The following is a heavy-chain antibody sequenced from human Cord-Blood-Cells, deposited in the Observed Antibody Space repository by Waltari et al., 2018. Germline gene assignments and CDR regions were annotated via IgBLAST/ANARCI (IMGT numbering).Heavy chain of an antibody. CDR3: ARQPYDFWSGYYLDY. J-gene: IGHJ4*02. V-gene: IGHV4-39*01. Sequence: QLQLQESGPGLVKPSETLSLTCTVSGGSISSSSCYWGWIRQPPGKGLEWIGSIYYSGSTYYNPSLKSRVTISVDTSKNQFSLKLSSVTAADTAVYYCARQPYDFWSGYYLDYWGQGTLVAVSS. CDR2: IYYSGST. CDR1: GGSISSSSCY. D-gene: IGHD3-3*01.